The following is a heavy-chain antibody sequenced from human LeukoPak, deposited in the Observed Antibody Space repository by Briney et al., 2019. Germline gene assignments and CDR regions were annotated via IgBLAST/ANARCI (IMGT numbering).Heavy chain of an antibody. V-gene: IGHV4-59*01. CDR3: ARVRGYSGYDQYYYYGMDV. CDR1: GGSISSYY. D-gene: IGHD5-12*01. CDR2: IYYSGST. Sequence: SETLSLTCTVSGGSISSYYWSWIRQPPGKGLEWIGYIYYSGSTNYNPSLKSRVTISVDTSKNQFSLKLSSVTAADTAVYYCARVRGYSGYDQYYYYGMDVWGQGTTVTVS. J-gene: IGHJ6*02.